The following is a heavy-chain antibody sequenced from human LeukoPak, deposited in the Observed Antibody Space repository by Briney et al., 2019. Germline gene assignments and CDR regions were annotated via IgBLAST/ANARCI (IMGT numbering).Heavy chain of an antibody. D-gene: IGHD3-3*01. V-gene: IGHV3-43D*04. CDR2: ISWGGGST. Sequence: GGSLRLSCAASGFTFDDYAMHWVRHAPGKALEWVSLISWGGGSTYYADSVKGRFTISRDNSKNSLYLQMNSLRAEDTALYYRAKSSLRYYDFWSGDYYFDYWGQGTLVTVSS. CDR1: GFTFDDYA. J-gene: IGHJ4*02. CDR3: AKSSLRYYDFWSGDYYFDY.